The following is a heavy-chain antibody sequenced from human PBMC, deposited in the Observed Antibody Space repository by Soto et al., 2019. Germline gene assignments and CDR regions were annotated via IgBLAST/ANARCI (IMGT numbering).Heavy chain of an antibody. V-gene: IGHV3-33*01. J-gene: IGHJ3*02. D-gene: IGHD2-2*01. CDR2: IWFDGSDK. CDR1: GFTISSYG. CDR3: ARLYCSSTSCYSVGAFDI. Sequence: QVQLVESGGGVVQPGRSLRLSCAASGFTISSYGMHWVRQAPGKGLEWVALIWFDGSDKYYADSVKGRFTISRDNSKNTLYLQMNSLRADDTAVYYCARLYCSSTSCYSVGAFDIWGQGTMVTVSS.